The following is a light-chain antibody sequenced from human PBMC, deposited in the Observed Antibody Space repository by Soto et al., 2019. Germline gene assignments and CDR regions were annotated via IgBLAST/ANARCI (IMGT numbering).Light chain of an antibody. CDR2: DAS. J-gene: IGKJ3*01. V-gene: IGKV3-11*01. Sequence: ETVMTQSPATLSVSPGEGAILSCRASQSVGTYLAWYQQKPGQAPRLLIYDASNRATGIPARFGGSGSGTDFTLTINSLEPEDFAVYYCQQRSNWPGTFGPGTKVDIK. CDR1: QSVGTY. CDR3: QQRSNWPGT.